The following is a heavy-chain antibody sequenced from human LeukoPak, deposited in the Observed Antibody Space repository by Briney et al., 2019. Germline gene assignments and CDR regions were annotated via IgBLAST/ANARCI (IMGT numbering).Heavy chain of an antibody. CDR3: ARNEGRSWSYDFWSGSHLPSRDAFDI. D-gene: IGHD3-3*01. CDR2: IKQDGSEK. Sequence: GGSLRLSCAASGFTFSSYWMSWVGEAPGKGLEWVANIKQDGSEKYYVDSVKGRFTISRDNANNSLYLQMNSLRAEDTAVYYCARNEGRSWSYDFWSGSHLPSRDAFDIWGQGTMVTVSS. J-gene: IGHJ3*02. V-gene: IGHV3-7*01. CDR1: GFTFSSYW.